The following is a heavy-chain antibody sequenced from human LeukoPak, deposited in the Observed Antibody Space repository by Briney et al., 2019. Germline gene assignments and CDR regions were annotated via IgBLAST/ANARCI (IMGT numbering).Heavy chain of an antibody. CDR1: GGSISSYC. CDR3: ARGATVTSKDFDY. D-gene: IGHD4-17*01. CDR2: IYYSGST. J-gene: IGHJ4*02. Sequence: SETLSLTCTVSGGSISSYCWSWIRQPPGKGLEWIGYIYYSGSTNYNPSLKSRVTISVDTSKNQFSLKLSSVTAADTAVYYCARGATVTSKDFDYWGQGTLVTVSS. V-gene: IGHV4-59*01.